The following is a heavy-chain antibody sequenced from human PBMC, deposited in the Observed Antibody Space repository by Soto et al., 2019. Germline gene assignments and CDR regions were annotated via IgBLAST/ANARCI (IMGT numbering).Heavy chain of an antibody. V-gene: IGHV4-34*01. CDR2: INHSGST. J-gene: IGHJ4*02. CDR3: ARVTMVRGVNNFDY. D-gene: IGHD3-10*01. Sequence: QVQLQQWGAGLLKPSETLSLTCAVYGGSFSGYYWSWIRQPPGKGLEWIGEINHSGSTNYNPSLKSRVTLSVATYKNQFSLKLSSVTAADTAVYYCARVTMVRGVNNFDYWGQGTLVTVSS. CDR1: GGSFSGYY.